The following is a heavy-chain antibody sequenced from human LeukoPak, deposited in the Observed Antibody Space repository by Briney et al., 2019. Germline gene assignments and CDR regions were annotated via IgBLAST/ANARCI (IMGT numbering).Heavy chain of an antibody. Sequence: ASVKVSFKASGYTFTSYDINWVRQANGQGLEWMGWMNPNSGNTGYAHKFQGRVTITMNTSISTAYMELSSLRSEDTAVYYCARDFIAAAGGCDYWGQGTLATVSS. CDR1: GYTFTSYD. J-gene: IGHJ4*02. V-gene: IGHV1-8*03. CDR3: ARDFIAAAGGCDY. CDR2: MNPNSGNT. D-gene: IGHD6-13*01.